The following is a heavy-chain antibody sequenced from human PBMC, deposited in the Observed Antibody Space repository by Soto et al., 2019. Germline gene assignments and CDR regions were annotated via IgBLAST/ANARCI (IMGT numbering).Heavy chain of an antibody. J-gene: IGHJ6*02. CDR2: ISFDGSRK. Sequence: GGSLRLSCTASGFPFSSYTMHWLRRAPGKGLEWVGLISFDGSRKNYADWLKGRLLISRDNSKDRLYLQMDTMRRDDTAIDYCARDTVTSLTPYQGCYYYGMDVWGQGTTVTVSS. V-gene: IGHV3-30-3*01. D-gene: IGHD2-2*01. CDR1: GFPFSSYT. CDR3: ARDTVTSLTPYQGCYYYGMDV.